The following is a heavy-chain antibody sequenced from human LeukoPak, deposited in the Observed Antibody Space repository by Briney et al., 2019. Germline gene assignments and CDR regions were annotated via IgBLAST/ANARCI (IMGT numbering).Heavy chain of an antibody. Sequence: ASVKVSCKASGYTFTSYGISWVRQAPGQGLEWMGWISAYNGNTNYAQKLQGRVTMTTDTSTSTAYMELRSLRSDDTAVYYCARDAERTIVVVPAARHMDVWGKGTTVTVSS. D-gene: IGHD2-2*01. CDR2: ISAYNGNT. CDR3: ARDAERTIVVVPAARHMDV. CDR1: GYTFTSYG. J-gene: IGHJ6*03. V-gene: IGHV1-18*01.